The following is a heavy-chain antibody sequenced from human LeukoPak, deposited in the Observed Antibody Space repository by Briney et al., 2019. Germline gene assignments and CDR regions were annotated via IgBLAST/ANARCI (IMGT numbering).Heavy chain of an antibody. J-gene: IGHJ4*02. CDR3: ARSGYSYGPFDY. D-gene: IGHD5-18*01. Sequence: SETLSLTCTVSGGSMSSYYWNWIRQPPGKGLEWIGYIYHSGSTNYNPSLKSRVTISVDTSKNQFSLKLSSVTAADTAVYYCARSGYSYGPFDYWGQGTLVTVSS. CDR1: GGSMSSYY. CDR2: IYHSGST. V-gene: IGHV4-59*01.